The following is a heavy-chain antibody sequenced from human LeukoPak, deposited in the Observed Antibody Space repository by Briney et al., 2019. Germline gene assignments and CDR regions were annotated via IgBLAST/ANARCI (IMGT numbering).Heavy chain of an antibody. V-gene: IGHV3-30-3*01. D-gene: IGHD6-13*01. CDR3: ARVHSSSWSFDY. J-gene: IGHJ4*02. CDR2: ISYDGSNK. Sequence: PGRSLRLSCAASGFTFSSYAMHWVRQAPGKGLEWVAVISYDGSNKYYADSVKGRFTISRDNSKNTLYLQMNSLRAEDTAVYYCARVHSSSWSFDYWGQGTLVTVSS. CDR1: GFTFSSYA.